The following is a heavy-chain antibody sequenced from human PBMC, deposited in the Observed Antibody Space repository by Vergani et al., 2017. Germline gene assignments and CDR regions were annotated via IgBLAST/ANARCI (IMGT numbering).Heavy chain of an antibody. D-gene: IGHD3-22*01. J-gene: IGHJ4*02. CDR2: ISWDGGST. Sequence: EVQLVESGGVVVQPGGSPRLSCAASGFTFDDYTMHWVRQAPGKGLEWVSLISWDGGSTYYADSVKGRFTISRDNSKNSLYLQMNSLRTEDTALYYCAKGDYYDSSGYPFDYWGQGTLVTVSS. V-gene: IGHV3-43*01. CDR3: AKGDYYDSSGYPFDY. CDR1: GFTFDDYT.